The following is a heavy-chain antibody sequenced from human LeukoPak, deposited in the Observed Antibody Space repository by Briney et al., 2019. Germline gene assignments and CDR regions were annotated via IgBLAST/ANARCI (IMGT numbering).Heavy chain of an antibody. J-gene: IGHJ4*02. CDR2: IYHSGGA. Sequence: SETLSLTCAVSGASIDSHSWWSWVRQPPGGGLEWIGEIYHSGGANYKPSLKSRVTMSVDTSKNHFSLKLTSVTAADTAVYYCAYNRNFALDNWGQGTLVTVSS. V-gene: IGHV4/OR15-8*01. D-gene: IGHD1-14*01. CDR3: AYNRNFALDN. CDR1: GASIDSHSW.